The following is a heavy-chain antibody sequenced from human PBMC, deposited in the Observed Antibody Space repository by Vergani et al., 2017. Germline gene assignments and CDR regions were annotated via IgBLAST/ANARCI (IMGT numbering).Heavy chain of an antibody. V-gene: IGHV3-23*01. D-gene: IGHD2-15*01. CDR3: AKARDPNCKGGNCYSYYYGLDL. CDR2: ISGSGGNT. Sequence: EVQLLESGGGLVQPGGSLRLSCGASGFTFSSYAMTWVRQAPGKGLEWVSAISGSGGNTFYTYSVKGRFTISRDNSKDTLYLQMNSLRVEDTAIYYCAKARDPNCKGGNCYSYYYGLDLWGQGTTVTVSS. J-gene: IGHJ6*02. CDR1: GFTFSSYA.